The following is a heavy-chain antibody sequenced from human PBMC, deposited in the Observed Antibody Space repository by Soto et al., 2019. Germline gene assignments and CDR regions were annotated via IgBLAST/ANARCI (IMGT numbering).Heavy chain of an antibody. CDR2: IIPMFNTS. CDR3: TSDDTVPVGADSAFDL. V-gene: IGHV1-69*01. J-gene: IGHJ3*01. CDR1: GGTFNGHS. D-gene: IGHD2-21*02. Sequence: QVQLVQSGAEVKKPGSSVKVSCKASGGTFNGHSFSWVRQAPGQGLEWMGSIIPMFNTSTYAQRFQGRVTITADESTTTAYMDLSSRTSEDTAVYYCTSDDTVPVGADSAFDLWGQGTMVTVSS.